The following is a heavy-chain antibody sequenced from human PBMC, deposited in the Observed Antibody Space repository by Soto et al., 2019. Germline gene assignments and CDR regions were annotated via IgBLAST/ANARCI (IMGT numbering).Heavy chain of an antibody. CDR3: ARQPSASGTYYATLWFDP. D-gene: IGHD3-10*01. J-gene: IGHJ5*02. CDR2: IYYSGST. Sequence: QVQLQESGPGLVKPSETLSLTCTVSGASIYDYYWSWVRQPPGKGLEWIGGIYYSGSTNYNPSLESRVNLSIDPSKHQFSLRLSSVTAADTAVYYCARQPSASGTYYATLWFDPWGQGTQVTVSS. CDR1: GASIYDYY. V-gene: IGHV4-59*08.